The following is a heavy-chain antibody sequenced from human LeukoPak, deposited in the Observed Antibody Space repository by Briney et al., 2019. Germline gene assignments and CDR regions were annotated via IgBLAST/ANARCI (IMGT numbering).Heavy chain of an antibody. Sequence: GGSLRLSCAASGFTFSSYSMNWVRQAPGKGLEWVSYISSSSSTIYYADSVKGRFTISRDNGKNSLYLQMNSLRAEDMAVYYCARVHCTSTSCWGALHFDYWGQGTLVTVSS. J-gene: IGHJ4*02. CDR2: ISSSSSTI. D-gene: IGHD2-2*01. V-gene: IGHV3-48*04. CDR3: ARVHCTSTSCWGALHFDY. CDR1: GFTFSSYS.